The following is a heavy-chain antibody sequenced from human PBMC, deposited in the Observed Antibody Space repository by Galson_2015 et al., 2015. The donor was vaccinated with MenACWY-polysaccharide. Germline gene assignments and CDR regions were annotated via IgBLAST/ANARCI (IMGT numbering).Heavy chain of an antibody. CDR1: GFAYSTYW. V-gene: IGHV3-23*01. CDR3: AKDGVSANGVYDWFDP. J-gene: IGHJ5*02. D-gene: IGHD2-8*01. CDR2: IEGDGSGT. Sequence: SLRLSCAASGFAYSTYWMHWVRQAPGKGLEWVSTIEGDGSGTFYADSVKGRFTISKDNSKNTLYLQMNSLRAGDTATYFCAKDGVSANGVYDWFDPWGQGTLVTVSS.